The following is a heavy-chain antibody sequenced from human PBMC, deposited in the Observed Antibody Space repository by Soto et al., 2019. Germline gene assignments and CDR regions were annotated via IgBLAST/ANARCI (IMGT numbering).Heavy chain of an antibody. V-gene: IGHV4-4*02. CDR3: ASVRGGYYYAMDV. CDR2: IYHSGST. J-gene: IGHJ6*02. D-gene: IGHD3-10*02. Sequence: PSETLSLTCAVSGGSISSSNWWSWVRQPPGKGLEWIGEIYHSGSTNYDPSPKSRATISVDKSKNQFSLKLSSVTAADTAVYYCASVRGGYYYAMDVWGQGTTVTVSS. CDR1: GGSISSSNW.